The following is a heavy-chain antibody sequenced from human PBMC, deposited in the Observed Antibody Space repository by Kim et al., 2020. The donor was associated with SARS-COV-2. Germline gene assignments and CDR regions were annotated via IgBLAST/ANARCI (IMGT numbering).Heavy chain of an antibody. V-gene: IGHV3-74*01. Sequence: KGRFTISRDNAKNTLYLQMNSLRAEDTAVYYCARVGPDYDYVWGSYRNDYWGQGTLVTVSS. CDR3: ARVGPDYDYVWGSYRNDY. J-gene: IGHJ4*02. D-gene: IGHD3-16*02.